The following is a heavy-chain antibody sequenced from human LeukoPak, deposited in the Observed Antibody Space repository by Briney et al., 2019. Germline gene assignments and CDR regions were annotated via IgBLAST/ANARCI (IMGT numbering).Heavy chain of an antibody. CDR2: IHPSGIF. V-gene: IGHV4-34*01. J-gene: IGHJ4*02. CDR3: ARGSDRSRAGDH. CDR1: GGSCDDYY. D-gene: IGHD6-25*01. Sequence: SETLSLTCAVYGGSCDDYYCSWLRQPPGKGLVWIGEIHPSGIFYYNSSLLSRVTISIDKSKSQFSLRLTSVTAADTAFYYCARGSDRSRAGDHWGQGSLVTVSS.